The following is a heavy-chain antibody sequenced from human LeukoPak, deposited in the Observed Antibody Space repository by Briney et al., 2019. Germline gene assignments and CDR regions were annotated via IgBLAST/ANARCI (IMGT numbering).Heavy chain of an antibody. V-gene: IGHV4-34*01. Sequence: PSETLSLTCAVYGGSFSGYYWSWIRQPPGKGLEWSGEINHSGSTNYNPSLKSRVTISVDTSKNQFSLKLSSVTAADTAVYYCARDHYYDSSGYSGWGQGTLVTVSS. D-gene: IGHD3-22*01. CDR3: ARDHYYDSSGYSG. J-gene: IGHJ4*02. CDR2: INHSGST. CDR1: GGSFSGYY.